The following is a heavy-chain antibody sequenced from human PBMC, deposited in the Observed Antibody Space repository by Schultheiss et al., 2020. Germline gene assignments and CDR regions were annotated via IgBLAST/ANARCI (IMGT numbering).Heavy chain of an antibody. CDR3: AAMIVATTHAIPGWYYFDY. CDR2: ISYDGSNK. J-gene: IGHJ4*02. Sequence: WGSLRLSCAASGFTFSSYGMHWVRQAPGKGLEWVAVISYDGSNKYYADSVKGRFTISRDNSKNTLYLPMNSLRAEDTAVYYCAAMIVATTHAIPGWYYFDYWGQGTLVTVSS. V-gene: IGHV3-30*03. CDR1: GFTFSSYG. D-gene: IGHD5-12*01.